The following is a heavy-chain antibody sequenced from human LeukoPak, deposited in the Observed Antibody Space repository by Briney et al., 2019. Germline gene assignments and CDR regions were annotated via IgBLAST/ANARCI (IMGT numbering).Heavy chain of an antibody. Sequence: GGSLRLSCAASGFTFTTYWMSWVRQAPGKGLEWVANMKPDGSEIFYVDSVKGRFTISRDISKNTLHLQMSSLTAEDTATYYCAQATGPLLYWGREPLVTLSS. D-gene: IGHD1-1*01. CDR3: AQATGPLLY. CDR1: GFTFTTYW. V-gene: IGHV3-7*03. J-gene: IGHJ4*02. CDR2: MKPDGSEI.